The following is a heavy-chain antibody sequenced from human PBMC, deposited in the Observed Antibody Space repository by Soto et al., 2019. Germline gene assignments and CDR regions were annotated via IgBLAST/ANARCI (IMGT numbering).Heavy chain of an antibody. Sequence: EVQLVESGGGLVQPGGSLRLSCAASGFTFSSYSMNWVRQAPGNGLERVSYISSSSSTIYYADSVKGRYTISRDNAKNSLYLQMNTLRAEDTAVYYCARDRGPSRIAARPPFDYWGQGTLVTVSS. CDR1: GFTFSSYS. CDR2: ISSSSSTI. J-gene: IGHJ4*02. D-gene: IGHD6-6*01. CDR3: ARDRGPSRIAARPPFDY. V-gene: IGHV3-48*01.